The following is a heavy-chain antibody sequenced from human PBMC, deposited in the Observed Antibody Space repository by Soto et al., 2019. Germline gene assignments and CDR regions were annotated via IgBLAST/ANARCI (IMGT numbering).Heavy chain of an antibody. J-gene: IGHJ4*02. V-gene: IGHV3-23*01. CDR1: GFTFSSYA. D-gene: IGHD6-13*01. CDR3: AKEGPSSSWLVPKRYFDY. Sequence: PGGSLRLSCAASGFTFSSYAMIWVRQAPGKGLEWVSAISGSGGSTYYADSVKGRFTISRDNSKNTLYLQMNSLRAEDTAVYYCAKEGPSSSWLVPKRYFDYWGQGTLVTVSS. CDR2: ISGSGGST.